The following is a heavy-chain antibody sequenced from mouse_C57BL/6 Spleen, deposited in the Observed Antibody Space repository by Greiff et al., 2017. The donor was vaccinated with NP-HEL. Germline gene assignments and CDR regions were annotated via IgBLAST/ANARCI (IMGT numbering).Heavy chain of an antibody. CDR3: TKGYYHY. Sequence: VQLQESGAELVRPGASVTLSCKASGYTFTDYEMHWVKQTPVHGLEWIGAIDPETGGTAYNQKFKGKAILTADKSSSTAYMELRSLTSEDSAVYYCTKGYYHYWGQGTTLTVSS. D-gene: IGHD2-3*01. CDR1: GYTFTDYE. J-gene: IGHJ2*01. CDR2: IDPETGGT. V-gene: IGHV1-15*01.